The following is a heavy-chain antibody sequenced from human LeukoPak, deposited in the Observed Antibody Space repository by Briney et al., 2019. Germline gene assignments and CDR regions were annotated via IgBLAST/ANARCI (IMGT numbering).Heavy chain of an antibody. CDR3: AKGSRDGYNSPRLLSFDI. CDR1: GFTFSNYA. J-gene: IGHJ3*02. CDR2: IYDNGGST. D-gene: IGHD5-24*01. V-gene: IGHV3-23*01. Sequence: PGGSLRLSCAASGFTFSNYAMTWVRQAPGKGLEWVSAIYDNGGSTYFPDSVKGRFTISRDNSKNMLYLQMNSLRAEDTAIYYCAKGSRDGYNSPRLLSFDIWGQGTLVTVSS.